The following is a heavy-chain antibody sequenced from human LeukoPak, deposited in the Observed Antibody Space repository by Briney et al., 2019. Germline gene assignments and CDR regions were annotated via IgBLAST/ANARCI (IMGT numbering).Heavy chain of an antibody. CDR3: ARGEVGAHWFDP. CDR2: MNPNSGNT. Sequence: ASVKVSCKASGYTFTSYDINWVRQATGQGLEWMGWMNPNSGNTGYAQKFQGRVTMTRNTSISTAYMELSSLRSEDTAVYYCARGEVGAHWFDPWGQGTLVTVSS. V-gene: IGHV1-8*01. D-gene: IGHD1-26*01. CDR1: GYTFTSYD. J-gene: IGHJ5*02.